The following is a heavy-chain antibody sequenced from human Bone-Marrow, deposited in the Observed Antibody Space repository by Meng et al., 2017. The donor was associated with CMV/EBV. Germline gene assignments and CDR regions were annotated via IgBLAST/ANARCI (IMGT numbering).Heavy chain of an antibody. V-gene: IGHV3-23*01. J-gene: IGHJ4*02. CDR3: SKAFGGYTYGFGGSDY. Sequence: FIFRDYAVNWVHQARGKGRGWVYSVSSTDGSTYYADSVEGRFTISRDNFKNTLYLQMNSLRAEDTAIYYCSKAFGGYTYGFGGSDYWGQGVLVTVSS. CDR1: FIFRDYA. CDR2: VSSTDGST. D-gene: IGHD5-18*01.